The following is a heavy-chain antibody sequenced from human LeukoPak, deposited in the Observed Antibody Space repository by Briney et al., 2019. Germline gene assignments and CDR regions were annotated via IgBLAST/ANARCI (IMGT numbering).Heavy chain of an antibody. D-gene: IGHD1-26*01. CDR3: ATESRDYVGAWFDP. J-gene: IGHJ5*02. CDR2: FDPEDGET. Sequence: ASVKVSCKVSGYTLTELSMHWVRQAPGKGLEWMGGFDPEDGETIYAQKFQDRVTMTEDTSTDTAYMELSSLRSEDTAVYYCATESRDYVGAWFDPWGQGTLSPSP. CDR1: GYTLTELS. V-gene: IGHV1-24*01.